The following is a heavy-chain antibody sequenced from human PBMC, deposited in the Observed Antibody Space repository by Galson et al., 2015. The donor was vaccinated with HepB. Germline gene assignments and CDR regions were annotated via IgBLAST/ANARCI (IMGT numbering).Heavy chain of an antibody. CDR3: ARYQQGYSSGCDY. D-gene: IGHD6-19*01. CDR2: IIPILGIA. CDR1: GGTFSSYT. J-gene: IGHJ4*02. V-gene: IGHV1-69*02. Sequence: SVKVSCKASGGTFSSYTISWVRQAPGQGLEWMGRIIPILGIANYAQKFQGRVTITADKSTSTAYMELSSLRSEDTAVYYCARYQQGYSSGCDYWGQGTLVTVSS.